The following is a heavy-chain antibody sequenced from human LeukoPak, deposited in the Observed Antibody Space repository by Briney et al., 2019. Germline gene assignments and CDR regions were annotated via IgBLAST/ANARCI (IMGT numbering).Heavy chain of an antibody. V-gene: IGHV3-74*01. Sequence: GGSLRLSCAASGFTFRDYWVHWIRQAPGKGLVWVSRIKGDGSHTIYADSVKGRFTISRDNAKNTLYLQMKSLRVEDTALYYCVRDWDHFDFDSWGQGTLVTVSS. CDR2: IKGDGSHT. D-gene: IGHD1-26*01. CDR3: VRDWDHFDFDS. CDR1: GFTFRDYW. J-gene: IGHJ5*01.